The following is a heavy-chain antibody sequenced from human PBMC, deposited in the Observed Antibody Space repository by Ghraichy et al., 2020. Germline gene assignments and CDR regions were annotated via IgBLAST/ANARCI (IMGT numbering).Heavy chain of an antibody. CDR2: INHFGST. Sequence: SETLSLTCAVYGGSFSDYYWNWLRQSPGKGLEWIGEINHFGSTNYNPSLESRVTISVDTSKKQFSLNLSSVTAADTAVYYCARAGDYYGSGSYYPYWGQGTLVTVSS. V-gene: IGHV4-34*01. J-gene: IGHJ4*02. CDR3: ARAGDYYGSGSYYPY. D-gene: IGHD3-10*01. CDR1: GGSFSDYY.